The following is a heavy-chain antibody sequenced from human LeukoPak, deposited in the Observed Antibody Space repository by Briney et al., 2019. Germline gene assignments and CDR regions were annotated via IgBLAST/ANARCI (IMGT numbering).Heavy chain of an antibody. V-gene: IGHV3-74*01. Sequence: GGSLRLSCAASGFTFSSYWMHWVRQAPGKGLVWVSRINSDGSSTSYADSVKGRFTISRDNAKNTLYPQMNSLRAEDTAVYYCARGTAAAAKYYYYGMDVWGQGTMVTVSS. CDR3: ARGTAAAAKYYYYGMDV. D-gene: IGHD6-13*01. J-gene: IGHJ6*02. CDR1: GFTFSSYW. CDR2: INSDGSST.